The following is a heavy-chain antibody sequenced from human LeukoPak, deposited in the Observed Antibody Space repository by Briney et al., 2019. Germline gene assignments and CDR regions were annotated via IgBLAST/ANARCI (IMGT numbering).Heavy chain of an antibody. CDR3: ARVRGRWLQFFDL. CDR2: IYNSGST. CDR1: GGSISSGGYY. D-gene: IGHD5-24*01. Sequence: KPSQTLSLTCTVSGGSISSGGYYWSWIRQHPGKGLEWIGYIYNSGSTYYNPSLKSRVTISVDTSKNQFSLKLSSVTAADTAVYYCARVRGRWLQFFDLWGHGTLVTVSS. V-gene: IGHV4-31*02. J-gene: IGHJ2*01.